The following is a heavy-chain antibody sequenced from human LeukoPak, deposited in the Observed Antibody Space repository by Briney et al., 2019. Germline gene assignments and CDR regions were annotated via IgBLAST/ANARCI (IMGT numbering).Heavy chain of an antibody. CDR3: ASTGSGSYLGYYFDS. J-gene: IGHJ4*02. V-gene: IGHV4-61*02. CDR1: GASISRGNYY. Sequence: SETLSLTCSVAGASISRGNYYWSWIRQPAGKELEWIGRIFTSGTTNYNPSLKSRVTLSLDTSKNQFSLRLTSVTAADTAMYYCASTGSGSYLGYYFDSWGQGTLVTVSS. D-gene: IGHD3-10*01. CDR2: IFTSGTT.